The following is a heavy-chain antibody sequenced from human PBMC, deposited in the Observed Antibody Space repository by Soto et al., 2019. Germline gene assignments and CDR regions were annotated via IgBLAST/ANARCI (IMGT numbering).Heavy chain of an antibody. V-gene: IGHV3-53*01. D-gene: IGHD5-12*01. CDR3: HGYGY. CDR1: GVTVRANY. CDR2: IYSGGTT. Sequence: EVQLVESGGGLIQPGGSLRLSFAVSGVTVRANYMSWVRQAPGKGLEWVSVIYSGGTTYYADSVKGRFIISRGISKNTLDLQMNILRAEDTAVYDCHGYGYWGQGTLVTVSS. J-gene: IGHJ4*02.